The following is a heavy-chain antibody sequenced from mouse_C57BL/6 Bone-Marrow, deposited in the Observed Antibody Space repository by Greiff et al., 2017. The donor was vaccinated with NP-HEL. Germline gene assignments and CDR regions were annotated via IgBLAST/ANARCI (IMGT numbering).Heavy chain of an antibody. CDR1: GYTFTSYW. J-gene: IGHJ2*01. CDR2: IHPNSGST. Sequence: QVQLKQPGAELVKPGASVKLSCKASGYTFTSYWMHWVKQRPGQGLEWIGMIHPNSGSTNYNEKFKSKATLTVDKSSSTAYMQLSSLTSKDSAVYYCARWGYYYGTYFDYWGQGTTLTVSS. D-gene: IGHD1-1*01. CDR3: ARWGYYYGTYFDY. V-gene: IGHV1-64*01.